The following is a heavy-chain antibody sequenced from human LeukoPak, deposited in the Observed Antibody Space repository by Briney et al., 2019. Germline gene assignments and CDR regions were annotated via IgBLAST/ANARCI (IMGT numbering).Heavy chain of an antibody. Sequence: GGSLRLSRAASGFTLSSYAMHWVRQAPGKGLEWVAVISYDGSNKYYADSVKGRFTISRDNSKNTLYLQMNSLRAEDTAVYYCARTMVRAIADYYYGMDVWGQGTTVTVSS. CDR3: ARTMVRAIADYYYGMDV. CDR1: GFTLSSYA. J-gene: IGHJ6*02. CDR2: ISYDGSNK. D-gene: IGHD3-10*01. V-gene: IGHV3-30-3*01.